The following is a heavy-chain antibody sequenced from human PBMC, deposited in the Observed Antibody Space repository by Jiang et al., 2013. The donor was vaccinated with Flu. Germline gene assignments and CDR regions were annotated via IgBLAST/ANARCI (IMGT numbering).Heavy chain of an antibody. CDR1: SVSSNTAA. Sequence: SVSSNTAAWNWIRQSPSRGLEWLGRTYYRSKWYYNYAVFLKGRITINSDTSKNQFSLQLNSATPDDTAVYYCVRDGESGLEYLDLWGRGSLVTVSS. V-gene: IGHV6-1*01. D-gene: IGHD6-25*01. CDR3: VRDGESGLEYLDL. J-gene: IGHJ2*01. CDR2: TYYRSKWYY.